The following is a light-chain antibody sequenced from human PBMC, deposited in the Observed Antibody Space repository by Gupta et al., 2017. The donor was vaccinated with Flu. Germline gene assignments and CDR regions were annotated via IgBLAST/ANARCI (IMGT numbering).Light chain of an antibody. CDR2: DAS. Sequence: EVVLTQSLVTLSLSPGERATLSCRASETISTYLAWYQQKPGQSPRLLIYDASNRATGIPVRFSGSGSGTDFTLPISSLHPEDFAVYYCQQRSNWPPLTFGGGTKVEIK. CDR3: QQRSNWPPLT. CDR1: ETISTY. J-gene: IGKJ4*01. V-gene: IGKV3-11*01.